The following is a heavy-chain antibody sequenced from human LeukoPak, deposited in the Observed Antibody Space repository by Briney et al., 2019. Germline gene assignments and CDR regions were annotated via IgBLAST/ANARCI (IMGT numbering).Heavy chain of an antibody. CDR3: ARNGQGGITGTTQHYYYYGMDV. CDR2: IIPILGIA. Sequence: SVKVSCTASGGTFSSYAISWVRQAPGQGLEWMGRIIPILGIANYAQKFQGRVTITADKSTSTAYMELSSLRSEDTAVYYCARNGQGGITGTTQHYYYYGMDVWGQGTTVTVSS. V-gene: IGHV1-69*04. D-gene: IGHD1-7*01. J-gene: IGHJ6*02. CDR1: GGTFSSYA.